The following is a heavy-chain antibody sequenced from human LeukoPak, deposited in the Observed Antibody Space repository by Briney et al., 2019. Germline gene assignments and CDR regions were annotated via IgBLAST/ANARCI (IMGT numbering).Heavy chain of an antibody. CDR1: GYTFTSYY. V-gene: IGHV1-46*03. D-gene: IGHD3-10*01. CDR3: ARPYYYGSGSTNWFDP. J-gene: IGHJ5*02. Sequence: VSVKVSCKASGYTFTSYYMHWVRQAPGQGLEWMGIINPSGGSTSYAQKFQGRVTMTRDTSTSTVYMELSSLRSEDTAVYYCARPYYYGSGSTNWFDPWGQGTLVTVSS. CDR2: INPSGGST.